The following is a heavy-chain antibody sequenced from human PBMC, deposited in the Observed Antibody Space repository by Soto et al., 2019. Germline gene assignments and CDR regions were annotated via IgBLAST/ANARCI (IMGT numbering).Heavy chain of an antibody. V-gene: IGHV3-23*01. J-gene: IGHJ4*02. CDR3: GGGSKDSYPGSRIFDF. CDR1: GLTFGSRA. CDR2: ITDTGGDA. Sequence: EVQLLESGGDLIQPGGSLRLSCVASGLTFGSRAMSWVRQSPGEGLEWVSTITDTGGDANYADYVRGRFVISRDNSKNTLYLQMIALRAEDSAIYFCGGGSKDSYPGSRIFDFWGRGTLVTVSS. D-gene: IGHD1-26*01.